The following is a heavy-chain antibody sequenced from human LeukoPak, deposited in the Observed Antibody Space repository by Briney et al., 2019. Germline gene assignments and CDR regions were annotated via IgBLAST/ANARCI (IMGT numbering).Heavy chain of an antibody. CDR3: AKGTWVRGSGWYYFDY. D-gene: IGHD6-19*01. CDR1: GYTFTKYA. V-gene: IGHV1-3*01. J-gene: IGHJ4*02. Sequence: ASVKVSCKASGYTFTKYAMNWVRQAPGQRLEWMGWIDAGNAKTKYSQKFQGRVTITRDTSASTAYMELSSPRSEDTAVYYCAKGTWVRGSGWYYFDYWGQGTLVAVSS. CDR2: IDAGNAKT.